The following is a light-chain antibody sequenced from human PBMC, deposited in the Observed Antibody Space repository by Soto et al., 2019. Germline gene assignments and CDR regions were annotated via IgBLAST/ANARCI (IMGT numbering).Light chain of an antibody. CDR1: QSVRRN. J-gene: IGKJ1*01. Sequence: EIVMTQSPATLSVSPGRTVTLSCRASQSVRRNLAWYQQKPGQAPRLLIYGASTRATGTPARFSGSGSGTEFTLTISSLQSEDFAVYYCHQYAKWPPWTFGLGTRVEIK. V-gene: IGKV3-15*01. CDR2: GAS. CDR3: HQYAKWPPWT.